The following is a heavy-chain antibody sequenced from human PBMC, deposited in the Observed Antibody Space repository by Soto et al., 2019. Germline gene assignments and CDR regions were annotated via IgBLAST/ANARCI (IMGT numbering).Heavy chain of an antibody. CDR1: GFTFSSYD. Sequence: GGSLRLSCAASGFTFSSYDMHWVRQATGKGLEWVSAIGTAGDTYYPGSVKGRFTISRENAKNSLYLQMNSLRAGDTAVYYCARESWGNYYGSGSYRFHYGMDVWGQGTTVTVSS. J-gene: IGHJ6*02. D-gene: IGHD3-10*01. V-gene: IGHV3-13*04. CDR2: IGTAGDT. CDR3: ARESWGNYYGSGSYRFHYGMDV.